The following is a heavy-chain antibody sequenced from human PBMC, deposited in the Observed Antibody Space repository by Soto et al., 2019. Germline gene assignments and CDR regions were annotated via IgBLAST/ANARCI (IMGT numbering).Heavy chain of an antibody. D-gene: IGHD3-10*01. J-gene: IGHJ6*03. CDR3: AKDLYYYGSGSSGYYYYYMDV. CDR1: GFTFSSYG. Sequence: GGSLRLSCAASGFTFSSYGMHWVRQAPGKGLEWVAVISYDGSNKYYADSVKGRFTISRDNSKNTLYLQMNSLRAEDTAVYYCAKDLYYYGSGSSGYYYYYMDVWGKGTTVTVSS. V-gene: IGHV3-30*18. CDR2: ISYDGSNK.